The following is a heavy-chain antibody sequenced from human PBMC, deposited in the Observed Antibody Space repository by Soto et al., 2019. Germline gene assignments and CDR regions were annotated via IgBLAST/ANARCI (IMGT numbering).Heavy chain of an antibody. CDR2: IYYSGST. Sequence: QLQLQESGPGLVKPSETLSLTCTVSGGSISSSSYYWGWIRQPPGKGLEWIGSIYYSGSTYYNPSLKSRVTISVDTSKNQFSLKLSSVTAADTTVYYCARQIGGITAVAGKDLDYWGQGTLVTVSS. CDR3: ARQIGGITAVAGKDLDY. D-gene: IGHD6-19*01. V-gene: IGHV4-39*01. CDR1: GGSISSSSYY. J-gene: IGHJ4*02.